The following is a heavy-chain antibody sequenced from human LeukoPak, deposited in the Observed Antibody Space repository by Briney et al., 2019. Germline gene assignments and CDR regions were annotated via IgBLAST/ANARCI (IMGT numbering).Heavy chain of an antibody. J-gene: IGHJ4*02. CDR3: AKGDLITYYYDSSGYLFDY. CDR2: IYYTGAT. D-gene: IGHD3-22*01. Sequence: SETLSLTCSVSGGFIISYYWSWIRQSPGKGLEWIGYIYYTGATYYNPSLESRVTISIDTSKRQLSLELRSVTAADSAVYFCAKGDLITYYYDSSGYLFDYWGQGTLVTVSS. CDR1: GGFIISYY. V-gene: IGHV4-59*01.